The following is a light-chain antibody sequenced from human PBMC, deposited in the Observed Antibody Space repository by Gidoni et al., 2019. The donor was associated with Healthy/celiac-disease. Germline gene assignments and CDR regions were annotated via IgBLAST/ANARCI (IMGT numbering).Light chain of an antibody. CDR2: EVS. J-gene: IGLJ1*01. CDR3: SSYTSSSTYV. CDR1: SSDVGGYNY. V-gene: IGLV2-14*01. Sequence: SALTQPASVSGSPGQSITISCTGTSSDVGGYNYVSWYLQHPGKAPKLMIYEVSNRPSGVSNRFSGSKSGNTASLTISGLQAEDEADYYCSSYTSSSTYVFGTGTKVTVL.